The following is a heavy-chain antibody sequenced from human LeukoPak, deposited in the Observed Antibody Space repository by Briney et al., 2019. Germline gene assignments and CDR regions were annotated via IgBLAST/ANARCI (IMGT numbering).Heavy chain of an antibody. CDR2: IYSGGST. CDR1: RFTVSSNY. V-gene: IGHV3-66*01. J-gene: IGHJ4*02. Sequence: GSLRLSCAASRFTVSSNYMSWVRQAPGKGLEWVSVIYSGGSTYYADSVKGRFTISRDNSKNTLYLQMNSLRAEDTAVYYCARDPGTAAAGVSDDYWGQGTLVTVSS. D-gene: IGHD6-13*01. CDR3: ARDPGTAAAGVSDDY.